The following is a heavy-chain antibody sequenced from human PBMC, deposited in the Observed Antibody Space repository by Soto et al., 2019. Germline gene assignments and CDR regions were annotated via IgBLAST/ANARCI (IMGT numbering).Heavy chain of an antibody. Sequence: PSETLSLTCTVSGGSISSYYWSWIRQPPGKGLEWIGYIYYTGSTNYNPPLKSRVTIPVDTSKSQFSLKLTSVTAADTAVYYCARDYWRGTYSEYYFDYWGQGALVTVSS. CDR1: GGSISSYY. CDR3: ARDYWRGTYSEYYFDY. CDR2: IYYTGST. J-gene: IGHJ4*02. V-gene: IGHV4-59*01. D-gene: IGHD1-26*01.